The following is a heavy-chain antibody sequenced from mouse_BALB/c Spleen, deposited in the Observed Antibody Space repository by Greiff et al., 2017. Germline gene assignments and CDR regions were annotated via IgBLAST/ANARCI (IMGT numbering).Heavy chain of an antibody. CDR1: GFSLTSYG. CDR2: IWAGGST. J-gene: IGHJ3*01. CDR3: ARDGGYYGAWFAY. D-gene: IGHD1-1*01. V-gene: IGHV2-9*02. Sequence: VQLVESGPGLVAPSQSLSITCTVSGFSLTSYGVHWVRQPPGKGLEWLGVIWAGGSTNYNSALMSRLSISKDNSKSQVFLKMNSLQTDDTAMYYCARDGGYYGAWFAYWGQGTLVTVSA.